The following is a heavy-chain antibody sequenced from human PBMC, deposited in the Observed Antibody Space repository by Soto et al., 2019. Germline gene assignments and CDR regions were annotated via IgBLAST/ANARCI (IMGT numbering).Heavy chain of an antibody. Sequence: EVQLVESGGGLVQPGGSLRLSCAASGFTFSGSWMNWVRQAPGKGLVWFSRINSDGSSTNYADSMKGRFTISRDNAKNTLYLQMNSLRAEDTAVYYCASSLLTPFDYWGQGTLVTVSS. CDR2: INSDGSST. CDR1: GFTFSGSW. J-gene: IGHJ4*02. V-gene: IGHV3-74*01. D-gene: IGHD7-27*01. CDR3: ASSLLTPFDY.